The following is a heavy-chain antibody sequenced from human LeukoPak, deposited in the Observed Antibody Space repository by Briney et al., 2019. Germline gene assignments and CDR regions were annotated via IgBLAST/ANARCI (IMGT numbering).Heavy chain of an antibody. D-gene: IGHD2-21*01. Sequence: SETLSLTCTVSGVSISSYYWSWLRQPPGKGLEWIGYIYYSGSTNYNPSLKSRVTISVDTSKNQFSLKLSSVTAADTAVYYCATMGDVDYWGQGTLVTAS. CDR3: ATMGDVDY. CDR2: IYYSGST. V-gene: IGHV4-59*01. J-gene: IGHJ4*02. CDR1: GVSISSYY.